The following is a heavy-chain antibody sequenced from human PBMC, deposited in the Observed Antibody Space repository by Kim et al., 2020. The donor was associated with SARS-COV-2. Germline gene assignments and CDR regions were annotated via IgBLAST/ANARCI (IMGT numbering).Heavy chain of an antibody. D-gene: IGHD3-10*01. CDR2: IIPIFGTT. CDR1: GGTFSSSA. Sequence: SVKVSCKASGGTFSSSAISWVRQAPGQGLEWMGGIIPIFGTTNYAQKFQGRVTITADESTSTAYMELSSLRSEDTAVYYCASYHAYSGSGSTVDYWGQGTLVTVSS. V-gene: IGHV1-69*13. J-gene: IGHJ4*02. CDR3: ASYHAYSGSGSTVDY.